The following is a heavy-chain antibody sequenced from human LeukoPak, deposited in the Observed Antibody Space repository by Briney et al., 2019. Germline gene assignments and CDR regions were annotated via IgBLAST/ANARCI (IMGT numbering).Heavy chain of an antibody. CDR2: TYYRSKWYN. D-gene: IGHD6-19*01. Sequence: SQTLSLTRAISGDSVSSNNGAWNWIRQSPSRGLEWLGRTYYRSKWYNDYAASVQGRITINPDTSKNQFSLQLYSVTPEDTAVYYCARDVGTSGWHTFDYWGQGTLVTVSS. V-gene: IGHV6-1*01. J-gene: IGHJ4*02. CDR3: ARDVGTSGWHTFDY. CDR1: GDSVSSNNGA.